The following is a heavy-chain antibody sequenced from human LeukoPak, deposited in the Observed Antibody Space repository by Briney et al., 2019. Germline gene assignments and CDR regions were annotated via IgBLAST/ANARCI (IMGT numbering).Heavy chain of an antibody. CDR2: ISYDGSNK. V-gene: IGHV3-30-3*01. CDR1: GFTFSSYA. CDR3: ARDQNSSWSYNWFDP. D-gene: IGHD6-13*01. J-gene: IGHJ5*02. Sequence: GGSLRLSCAASGFTFSSYAMHWVRQAPGKGLEWVAVISYDGSNKYYADSVKGRFTISRDNSKNTLYLQMNSLRAEGTAVYYCARDQNSSWSYNWFDPWGQGTLVTVSS.